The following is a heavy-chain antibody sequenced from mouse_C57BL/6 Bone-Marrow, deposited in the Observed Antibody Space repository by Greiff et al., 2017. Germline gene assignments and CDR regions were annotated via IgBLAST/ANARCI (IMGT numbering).Heavy chain of an antibody. CDR2: IYPGSGST. Sequence: VQRVESGAELVKPGASVKMSCKASGYTFTSYWITWVKQRPGQGLEWIGDIYPGSGSTNYNEKFKSKATLTVDTSSSTAYMQLSSLTSEDSAVYYCALVITTVVAHYFDYWGQGTTLTVSS. D-gene: IGHD1-1*01. CDR1: GYTFTSYW. V-gene: IGHV1-55*01. CDR3: ALVITTVVAHYFDY. J-gene: IGHJ2*01.